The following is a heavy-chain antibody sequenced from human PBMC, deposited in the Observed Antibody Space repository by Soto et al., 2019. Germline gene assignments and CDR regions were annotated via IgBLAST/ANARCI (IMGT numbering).Heavy chain of an antibody. J-gene: IGHJ4*02. CDR2: IYYRGNA. D-gene: IGHD3-9*01. CDR3: ARLEGLATISYYFDF. CDR1: DDSINSDKYY. V-gene: IGHV4-39*01. Sequence: SETLSLTCSVSDDSINSDKYYWGWVRQPPGKGLEWIGSIYYRGNAYYNPSLQTRVTISLDKSKGQFSLKLNSVTAADSAVYFCARLEGLATISYYFDFWGPGALVTVSS.